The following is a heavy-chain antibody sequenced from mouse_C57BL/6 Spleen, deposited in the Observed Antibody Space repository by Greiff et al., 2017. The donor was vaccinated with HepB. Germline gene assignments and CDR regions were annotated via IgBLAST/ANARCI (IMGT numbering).Heavy chain of an antibody. Sequence: EVQLQESGGGLVKPGGSLKLSCAASGFTFSSYAMSWVRRTPEKRLEWVATISDGGSYTYYPDNVKGRFTISRDNAKNNLYLQMSHLKSEDTAMYYCARDSEEYAMDYWGQGTSVTVSS. J-gene: IGHJ4*01. CDR1: GFTFSSYA. CDR2: ISDGGSYT. V-gene: IGHV5-4*01. CDR3: ARDSEEYAMDY.